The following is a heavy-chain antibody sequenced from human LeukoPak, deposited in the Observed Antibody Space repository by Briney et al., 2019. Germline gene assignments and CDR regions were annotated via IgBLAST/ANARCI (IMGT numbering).Heavy chain of an antibody. CDR3: ARDHGIPGSGSYKFDY. Sequence: PGGSLRLSCAASGFTVSSDYMTWVRQAPGKGLEWVSSISSASTYIYYADSVKGRFTISRDYAKNLLYLQMNSLRVEDTAVYYCARDHGIPGSGSYKFDYWGQGTLVTVSS. CDR2: ISSASTYI. J-gene: IGHJ4*02. CDR1: GFTVSSDY. V-gene: IGHV3-21*06. D-gene: IGHD3-10*01.